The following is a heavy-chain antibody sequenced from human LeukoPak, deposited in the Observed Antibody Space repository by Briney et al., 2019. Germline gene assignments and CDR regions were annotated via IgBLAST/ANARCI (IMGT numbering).Heavy chain of an antibody. J-gene: IGHJ4*02. CDR2: VAPTGETT. CDR1: GFTFSNYA. V-gene: IGHV3-23*01. Sequence: GGSLRLSCAASGFTFSNYAMSWVRQAPGKGLEWVSAVAPTGETTYYADSVKGRFSISRDNSKNTLYLQMNSLRADDTVLYYCASKFFFDYWGLGTLVTVSS. CDR3: ASKFFFDY.